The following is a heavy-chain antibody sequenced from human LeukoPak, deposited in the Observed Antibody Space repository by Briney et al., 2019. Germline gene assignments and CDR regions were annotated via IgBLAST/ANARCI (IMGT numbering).Heavy chain of an antibody. J-gene: IGHJ4*02. CDR2: IYTSGST. V-gene: IGHV4-4*07. CDR3: AREIYYYDSSGEYYFDY. CDR1: GGSISSYY. D-gene: IGHD3-22*01. Sequence: SETLSLTCTVSGGSISSYYWSWIRQPAGKGLEWIGRIYTSGSTNYNPSLKSRVTMSVDTSKNQFSLKLSSVTAADTAVYYCAREIYYYDSSGEYYFDYWGQGTLVTVSS.